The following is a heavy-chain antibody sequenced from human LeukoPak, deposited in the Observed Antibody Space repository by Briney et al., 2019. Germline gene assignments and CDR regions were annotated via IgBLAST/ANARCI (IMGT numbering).Heavy chain of an antibody. V-gene: IGHV4-59*01. CDR1: GGSISSYY. D-gene: IGHD2-15*01. J-gene: IGHJ3*02. CDR2: IYYSGST. CDR3: ARCGSNHDAFDI. Sequence: SETLSLTCTVSGGSISSYYWSWIRQPPGKGLEWIGYIYYSGSTNYNPSLKSRVTISVDTSKNQFSLKLSSVTAADTAVYYCARCGSNHDAFDIWGQGTMVTVSS.